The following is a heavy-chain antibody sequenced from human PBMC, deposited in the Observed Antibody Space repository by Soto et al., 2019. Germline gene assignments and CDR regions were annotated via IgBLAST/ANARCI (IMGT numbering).Heavy chain of an antibody. CDR3: AREPVAVNGSFIGW. CDR2: IKQDGSET. D-gene: IGHD3-10*01. V-gene: IGHV3-7*01. CDR1: GFNVSSYW. J-gene: IGHJ4*01. Sequence: PGGSMRLSCATSGFNVSSYWMSWVRQAPGKGLEWVANIKQDGSETYYVGSVKGRFTISRDNARNSVFLHRNSLRAEDTALYYCAREPVAVNGSFIGWWGQGTL.